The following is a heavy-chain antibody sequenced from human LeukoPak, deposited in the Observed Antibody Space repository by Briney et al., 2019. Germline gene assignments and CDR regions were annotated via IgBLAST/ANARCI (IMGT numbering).Heavy chain of an antibody. CDR1: GFTFSDYY. D-gene: IGHD6-13*01. Sequence: PGGPLRLSCAASGFTFSDYYMSWIRQAPGKGLEWLSYISGSRSTTTYADSVRGRFTISRDNAKNSLSLQVNSLRADDTAVYYCARVGSTVAAGTPDYWGQGTLVTVSS. CDR2: ISGSRSTT. V-gene: IGHV3-11*06. J-gene: IGHJ4*02. CDR3: ARVGSTVAAGTPDY.